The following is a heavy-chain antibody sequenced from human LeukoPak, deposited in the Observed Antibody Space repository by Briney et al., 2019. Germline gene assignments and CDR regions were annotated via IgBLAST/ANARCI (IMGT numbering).Heavy chain of an antibody. CDR1: GYSFTGYY. J-gene: IGHJ4*02. CDR2: IKPDSGGT. Sequence: ASVKVSRKASGYSFTGYYVHWVRQAPGQGLEWMGWIKPDSGGTNFAQKFQGRVTMTRDTSISTAYMEVSRLTSDDTAVYYCARDAISRGIIDYWGQGTLVTVSS. CDR3: ARDAISRGIIDY. V-gene: IGHV1-2*02. D-gene: IGHD3-10*01.